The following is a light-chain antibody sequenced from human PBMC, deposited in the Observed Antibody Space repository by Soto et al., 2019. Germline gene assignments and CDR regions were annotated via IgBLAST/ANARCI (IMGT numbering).Light chain of an antibody. CDR3: QQRSNWPPT. J-gene: IGKJ1*01. V-gene: IGKV3D-20*02. CDR2: GTS. Sequence: EVVLTQSPGTLSLSPWERATLSCRASQSVSSSYLAWYQQKPGQAPRLLIYGTSTRAGGVPARFSGGGSGTEFTLTITSLEPEDFAVYYCQQRSNWPPTFGQGTKVDIK. CDR1: QSVSSSY.